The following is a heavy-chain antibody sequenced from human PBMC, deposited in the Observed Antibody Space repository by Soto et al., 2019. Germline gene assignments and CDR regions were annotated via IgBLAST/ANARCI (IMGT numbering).Heavy chain of an antibody. CDR1: GGSISSYY. V-gene: IGHV4-59*01. Sequence: QVQLQESGPGLVKPSETLSLTCTVSGGSISSYYWSWIRQPPGKGLEWIGYIYYSGSTNYNPSLKSRVTIPVDTSKNQFSLKLSSVPAADTAVYYCASGGSSGWSRYFDLWGRGTLVTVSS. D-gene: IGHD6-19*01. J-gene: IGHJ2*01. CDR2: IYYSGST. CDR3: ASGGSSGWSRYFDL.